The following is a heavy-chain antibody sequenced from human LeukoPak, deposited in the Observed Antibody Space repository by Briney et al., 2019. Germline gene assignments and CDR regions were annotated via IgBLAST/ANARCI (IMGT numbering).Heavy chain of an antibody. CDR3: AKGSGSLIWEFYDY. J-gene: IGHJ4*02. CDR2: IRYDGSRK. D-gene: IGHD3-10*01. V-gene: IGHV3-30*02. CDR1: GFSFSSYD. Sequence: GGSLRLSCAASGFSFSSYDMNWVRQAPGKGLEWVAFIRYDGSRKSYADSVKGRFTISRDNSKNTVYLQMNSLRVEDTAVYYCAKGSGSLIWEFYDYWGQGTLVTVSS.